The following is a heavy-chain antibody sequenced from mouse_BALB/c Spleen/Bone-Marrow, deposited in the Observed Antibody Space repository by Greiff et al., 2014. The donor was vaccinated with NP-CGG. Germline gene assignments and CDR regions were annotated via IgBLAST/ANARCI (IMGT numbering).Heavy chain of an antibody. CDR2: IYPHNGGN. CDR1: GYTFTDYN. D-gene: IGHD1-2*01. J-gene: IGHJ2*01. Sequence: VQLQQSGPELVKPGASVKISCKASGYTFTDYNMHWVKQSHGKSLEWIVYIYPHNGGNGYKQKFKDKATLTVDSSSSTAYMELRSLTSEDSAVYYCARSRGTTATTYYFDYWGQGTTLTVSS. CDR3: ARSRGTTATTYYFDY. V-gene: IGHV1S29*02.